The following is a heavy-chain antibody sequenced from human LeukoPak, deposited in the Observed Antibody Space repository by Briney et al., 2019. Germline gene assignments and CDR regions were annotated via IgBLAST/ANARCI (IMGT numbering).Heavy chain of an antibody. CDR2: IYYSRST. D-gene: IGHD2-15*01. CDR3: ARLSPDRYCSGGSCYYYYYGMDV. Sequence: PSETLSLTCTVSGGSISSSNYYWGWIRQPPGKGLEWIGNIYYSRSTYYNPSLKSRVTISVDTSKNQFSLKLSSVTAADTAVYYCARLSPDRYCSGGSCYYYYYGMDVWGQGTTVTVSS. CDR1: GGSISSSNYY. V-gene: IGHV4-39*01. J-gene: IGHJ6*02.